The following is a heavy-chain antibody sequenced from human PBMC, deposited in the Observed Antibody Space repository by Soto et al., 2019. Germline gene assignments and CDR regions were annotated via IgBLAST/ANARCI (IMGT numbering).Heavy chain of an antibody. Sequence: SETLSLTCTVSGGSISSSSYYWGWIRQPPGKGLEWIGSIYYSGSTYYNPSLKSRVTISVDTSKNQFSLKLSSVTAADTAVYYCAGTYYDFWSGYDDYWGQGTLVTVSS. D-gene: IGHD3-3*01. CDR2: IYYSGST. J-gene: IGHJ4*02. CDR1: GGSISSSSYY. CDR3: AGTYYDFWSGYDDY. V-gene: IGHV4-39*01.